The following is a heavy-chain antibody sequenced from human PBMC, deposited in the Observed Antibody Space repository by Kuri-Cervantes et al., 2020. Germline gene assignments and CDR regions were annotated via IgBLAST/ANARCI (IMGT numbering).Heavy chain of an antibody. J-gene: IGHJ5*02. CDR3: ARDRRMVRGVIINGHNWFDP. D-gene: IGHD3-10*01. CDR1: GFTFSSYG. V-gene: IGHV3-30*03. Sequence: GESLKISCAASGFTFSSYGMHWVRQAPGKGLEWVAVISYDGSNKYYADSVKGRFTISGDNSKNTLYLQMNSLRAEDTAVYYCARDRRMVRGVIINGHNWFDPWGQGTLVTVSS. CDR2: ISYDGSNK.